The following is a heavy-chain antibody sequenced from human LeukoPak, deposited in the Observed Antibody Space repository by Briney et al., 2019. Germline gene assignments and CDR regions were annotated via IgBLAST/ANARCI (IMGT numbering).Heavy chain of an antibody. CDR2: ISSSRNYI. CDR3: ARDPYYYDSSGYYGEGFDY. D-gene: IGHD3-22*01. CDR1: GFTFSSYS. Sequence: GGSLRLSCAASGFTFSSYSMNWVRQAPGKGLEWVSYISSSRNYIFYADSVKGRFTISRDNAKNSLYLQMNSLRAEDTAVYYCARDPYYYDSSGYYGEGFDYWGQGALVTVSS. V-gene: IGHV3-21*01. J-gene: IGHJ4*02.